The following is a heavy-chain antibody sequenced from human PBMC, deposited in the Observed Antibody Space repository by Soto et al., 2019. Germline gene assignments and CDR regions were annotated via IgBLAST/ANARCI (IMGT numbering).Heavy chain of an antibody. CDR3: ARGDYDFWSGSPFDY. Sequence: QVQLQESGPGLVKPSQTLSLTCTVSGGSISSGDHYWSWIRQPPGKGLEWIGYIYYSGSTYYNPSRKSRVTISVDTSKNQFSLKLSSVTAADTAVYYCARGDYDFWSGSPFDYWGQGTLVTVSS. CDR2: IYYSGST. V-gene: IGHV4-30-4*01. D-gene: IGHD3-3*01. J-gene: IGHJ4*02. CDR1: GGSISSGDHY.